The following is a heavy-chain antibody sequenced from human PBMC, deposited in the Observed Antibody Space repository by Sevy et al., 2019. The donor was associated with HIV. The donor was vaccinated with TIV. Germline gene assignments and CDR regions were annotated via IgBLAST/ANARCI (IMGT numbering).Heavy chain of an antibody. V-gene: IGHV1-69*13. CDR3: ARDRDIAFGGGDAFDI. CDR1: GGTFDTYS. Sequence: ASVKVSCKTSGGTFDTYSISWLRQAPGQGLEWMGGITPLFRTANYAQKFQGRVTITADESTGTAYMDLSSLRSEDSAVYYCARDRDIAFGGGDAFDIWGQGTMVTVSS. CDR2: ITPLFRTA. J-gene: IGHJ3*02. D-gene: IGHD3-16*01.